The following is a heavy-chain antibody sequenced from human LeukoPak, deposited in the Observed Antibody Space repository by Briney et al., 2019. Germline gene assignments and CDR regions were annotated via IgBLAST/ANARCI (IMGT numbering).Heavy chain of an antibody. CDR2: ISAYNGNT. CDR3: ARVYPWTGPGLYYFDY. V-gene: IGHV1-18*01. CDR1: GYTFTIYG. J-gene: IGHJ4*02. Sequence: GASVKVSCKASGYTFTIYGISWVRQAPGQGLEWMGWISAYNGNTNYAQKLQGRVTMTTDTSTSTAYMELRSLRSDDTAVYYCARVYPWTGPGLYYFDYWGQGTLVTVSS. D-gene: IGHD3/OR15-3a*01.